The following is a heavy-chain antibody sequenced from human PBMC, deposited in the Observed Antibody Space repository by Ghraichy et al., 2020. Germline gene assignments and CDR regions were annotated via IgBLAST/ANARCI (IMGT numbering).Heavy chain of an antibody. V-gene: IGHV4-61*01. CDR2: SYYSGST. Sequence: SETLSLTCTVSGGSVSTENYYWSWIRQPPGKRLEWIGYSYYSGSTTYNPSLRSRVTISVDTSKNQFSLKLSSVTAADTAVYYCARAVGGRDWYFDLWGRGTLGIVSS. D-gene: IGHD4-23*01. CDR3: ARAVGGRDWYFDL. CDR1: GGSVSTENYY. J-gene: IGHJ2*01.